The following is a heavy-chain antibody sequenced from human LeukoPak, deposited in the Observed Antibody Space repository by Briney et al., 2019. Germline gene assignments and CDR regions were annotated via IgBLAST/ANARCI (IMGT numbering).Heavy chain of an antibody. D-gene: IGHD1-14*01. Sequence: SETLSLTCTVSGGSFSSYYWSWIRQPAGKGLEWIGRIYISGSTNYNPSLKSRVTMSVDTSKNQVSLKLRSVTAADTAVYYCARDRYEDWYFDLWGRGALVTVSS. CDR3: ARDRYEDWYFDL. J-gene: IGHJ2*01. CDR1: GGSFSSYY. CDR2: IYISGST. V-gene: IGHV4-4*07.